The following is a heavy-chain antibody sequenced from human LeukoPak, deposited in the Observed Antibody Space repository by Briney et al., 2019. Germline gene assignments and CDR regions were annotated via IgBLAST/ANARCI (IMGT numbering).Heavy chain of an antibody. CDR2: ISGRGGTT. J-gene: IGHJ4*02. V-gene: IGHV3-23*01. CDR1: GFTFTTYA. D-gene: IGHD3-22*01. CDR3: AKVRGAVAITFLDY. Sequence: RGSLRLSCAASGFTFTTYAMSWVRHAPGKGLEWVSPISGRGGTTYYADSVKGRFTISRDNSKNTVSLQMNSLRAEDTAVYYCAKVRGAVAITFLDYWGQGTLVTVSS.